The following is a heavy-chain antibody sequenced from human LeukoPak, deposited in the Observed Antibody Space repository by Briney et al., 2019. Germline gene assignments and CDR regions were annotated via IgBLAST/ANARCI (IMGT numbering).Heavy chain of an antibody. Sequence: ASVKVSCKASGYTFINDYTHWVRRAPGQGLEWMGRINPGGDSVNYAQKLQDRVTMTRDTSTDTIYLELSSLRSDDTAMYYCARRMADGGTNHWGQGTLVTVSS. J-gene: IGHJ4*02. CDR3: ARRMADGGTNH. D-gene: IGHD2-15*01. CDR1: GYTFINDY. CDR2: INPGGDSV. V-gene: IGHV1-46*01.